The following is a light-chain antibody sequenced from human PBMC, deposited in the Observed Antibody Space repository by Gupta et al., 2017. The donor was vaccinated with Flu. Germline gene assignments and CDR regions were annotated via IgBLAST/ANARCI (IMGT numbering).Light chain of an antibody. J-gene: IGKJ1*01. CDR1: QSVSSSY. V-gene: IGKV3-20*01. Sequence: EIVLTQSPGTLSLSPGERATLSCRASQSVSSSYLAWYQQKPGQAPRLLIYGASSRATGIPDRFSGSGSGTDFTLTISRLEPEDFAVYYCQQYGSSPGTFGQGTRWKSN. CDR2: GAS. CDR3: QQYGSSPGT.